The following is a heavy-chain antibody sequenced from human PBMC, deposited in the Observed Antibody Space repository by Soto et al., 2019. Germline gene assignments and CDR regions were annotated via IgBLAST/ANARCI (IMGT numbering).Heavy chain of an antibody. CDR1: GFTFSSYG. V-gene: IGHV3-33*01. J-gene: IGHJ6*02. CDR2: IWYDGSNK. CDR3: ARDFNRRYSYGPPLNLHYGMDV. Sequence: PGGSLRLSCAASGFTFSSYGMHWVRQAPGKGLEWVAVIWYDGSNKYYADSVKGRFTISRDNSKNTLYLQMNSLRAEDTAVYYCARDFNRRYSYGPPLNLHYGMDVWGQGTTVTVSS. D-gene: IGHD5-18*01.